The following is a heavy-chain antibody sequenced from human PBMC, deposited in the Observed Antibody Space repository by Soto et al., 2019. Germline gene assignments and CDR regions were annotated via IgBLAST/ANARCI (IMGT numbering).Heavy chain of an antibody. CDR2: ISAYNGNT. CDR3: ARDRNDIVVVPAARGSYYYYRDV. Sequence: ASVKVSCKASGYTFTSYGISWVRQAPGQGLEWMGWISAYNGNTNYAQKLQGRVTMTTDTSTSTAYMELRSLRSDDTAVYYCARDRNDIVVVPAARGSYYYYRDVWGKGTTVTVSS. D-gene: IGHD2-2*01. J-gene: IGHJ6*03. V-gene: IGHV1-18*01. CDR1: GYTFTSYG.